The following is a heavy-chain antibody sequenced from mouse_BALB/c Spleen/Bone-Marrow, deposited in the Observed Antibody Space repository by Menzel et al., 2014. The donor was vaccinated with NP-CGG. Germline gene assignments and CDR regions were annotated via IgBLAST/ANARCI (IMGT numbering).Heavy chain of an antibody. D-gene: IGHD4-1*01. CDR3: ASWGFAY. Sequence: EVQLQQSGPSLVKPSQTLSLTCSVTGDSITSGYWNRIRKVPGNKLEYMGYISNSGSTYYNPSLKSRISITRDTSKNQYYMQLNSVTTEDSATYYCASWGFAYWGQGTLVTVSA. CDR1: GDSITSGY. J-gene: IGHJ3*01. V-gene: IGHV3-8*02. CDR2: ISNSGST.